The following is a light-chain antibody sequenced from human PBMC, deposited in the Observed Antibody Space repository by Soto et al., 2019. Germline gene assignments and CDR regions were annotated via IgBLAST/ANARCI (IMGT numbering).Light chain of an antibody. CDR1: KSDVGNYNF. J-gene: IGLJ3*02. CDR3: SSHTTSSTVL. Sequence: QSVLTQPASVSGSPGQSITISCTGTKSDVGNYNFVSWYQQHPGKAPKLMIYEVSNRPSGVTNRLSGSKSGNPASLTISGLQTEDEADYYCSSHTTSSTVLFGGRIKVTVL. CDR2: EVS. V-gene: IGLV2-14*03.